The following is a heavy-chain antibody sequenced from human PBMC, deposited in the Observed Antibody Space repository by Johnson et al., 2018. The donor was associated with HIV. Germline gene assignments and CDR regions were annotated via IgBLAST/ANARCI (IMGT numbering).Heavy chain of an antibody. Sequence: VQLVESGGGVVQPGGSLRLSCAASGFTFSSYGMHWVRQAPGKGLEWVSVINWNGGSTGYADSVKGRFTISRDNAKNSLYLQVNSLRAEDTAVYYCARDDRIVGASMDAFDICGQGTMVTVSS. D-gene: IGHD1-26*01. CDR2: INWNGGST. CDR3: ARDDRIVGASMDAFDI. V-gene: IGHV3-NL1*01. J-gene: IGHJ3*02. CDR1: GFTFSSYG.